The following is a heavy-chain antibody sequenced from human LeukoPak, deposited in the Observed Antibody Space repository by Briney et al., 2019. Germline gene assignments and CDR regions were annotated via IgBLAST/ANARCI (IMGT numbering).Heavy chain of an antibody. V-gene: IGHV3-74*03. Sequence: PGGSLRLSCAASGFTFSNYFMHWVRQAPGKGLVWVSRISGDGTTTMYADSVKGRFTISRDNAKNTLYLQMNSLRDEDTATYYCARRVEATRWFDPWGQGTLVAVSS. D-gene: IGHD1-26*01. CDR1: GFTFSNYF. CDR2: ISGDGTTT. CDR3: ARRVEATRWFDP. J-gene: IGHJ5*02.